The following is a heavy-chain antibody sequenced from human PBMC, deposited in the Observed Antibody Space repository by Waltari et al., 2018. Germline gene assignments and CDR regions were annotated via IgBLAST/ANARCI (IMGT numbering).Heavy chain of an antibody. Sequence: EVQLVESGGGLVQPGGSLRLSCAASGFSLSDYVMNWVRQAPGKGRWWLSFISSSGPTIHYADSVKSRFTVSRDNTKNSLSLQMNSLRAEDTAVYYCARVWGVTTSDFWGQGTLVTVSS. D-gene: IGHD4-17*01. V-gene: IGHV3-48*03. CDR1: GFSLSDYV. CDR3: ARVWGVTTSDF. J-gene: IGHJ4*02. CDR2: ISSSGPTI.